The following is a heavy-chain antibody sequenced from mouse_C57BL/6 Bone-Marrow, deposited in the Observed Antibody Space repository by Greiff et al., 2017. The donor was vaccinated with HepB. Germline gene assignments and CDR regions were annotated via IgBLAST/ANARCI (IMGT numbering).Heavy chain of an antibody. CDR3: ARDFYYGSSPDY. CDR2: INPSSGYT. V-gene: IGHV1-4*01. D-gene: IGHD1-1*01. J-gene: IGHJ2*01. Sequence: VQLQQSGAELARPGASVKMSCKASGYTFTSYTMHWVKQRPGQGLEWIGYINPSSGYTKYNQKFKDKATLTADKSSSTAYMQLSSLTSEDSAVYYCARDFYYGSSPDYWGQGTTLTVSS. CDR1: GYTFTSYT.